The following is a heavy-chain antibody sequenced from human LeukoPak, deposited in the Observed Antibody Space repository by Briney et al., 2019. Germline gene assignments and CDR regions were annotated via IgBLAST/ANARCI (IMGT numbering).Heavy chain of an antibody. D-gene: IGHD1-26*01. V-gene: IGHV4-39*07. Sequence: SETLSLTCTVSGGSISSSSYYWGWIRQPPGKGLEWIGNIYYSGSTYYNPSLKSRVTISVDTSKNQFSLKLSSVTAADTAVYYCARDRGGSYYGELEYWGRGTLVTVSS. CDR1: GGSISSSSYY. CDR3: ARDRGGSYYGELEY. CDR2: IYYSGST. J-gene: IGHJ4*02.